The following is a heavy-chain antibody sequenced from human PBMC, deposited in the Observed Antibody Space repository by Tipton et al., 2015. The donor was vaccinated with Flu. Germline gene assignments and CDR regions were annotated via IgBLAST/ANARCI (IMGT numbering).Heavy chain of an antibody. J-gene: IGHJ5*02. Sequence: TLSLTCVVSGTSISSGFFWGWIRQPPGKGLEWIGSISHTGTTNYNPSLRSRVTISVDTSKNQFSLRLTSVTAADTAVYYCARDRWEYASGFDPWGQGTPVTVSP. V-gene: IGHV4-38-2*02. CDR3: ARDRWEYASGFDP. D-gene: IGHD6-19*01. CDR2: ISHTGTT. CDR1: GTSISSGFF.